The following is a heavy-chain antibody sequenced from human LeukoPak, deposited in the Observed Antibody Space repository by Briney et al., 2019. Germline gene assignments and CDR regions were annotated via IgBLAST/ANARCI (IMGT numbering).Heavy chain of an antibody. V-gene: IGHV3-9*03. CDR3: AKDLYPTITPGGLFDY. Sequence: QPGGSLRLSCAASGFTFDDYAMHWVRQAPGKGLEWVSGISWNSGSIGYADSVKGRFTLSRDNAKNSLYLQMNSLRAEDMALYYCAKDLYPTITPGGLFDYWGQGTLVTVSS. CDR2: ISWNSGSI. J-gene: IGHJ4*02. CDR1: GFTFDDYA. D-gene: IGHD4-11*01.